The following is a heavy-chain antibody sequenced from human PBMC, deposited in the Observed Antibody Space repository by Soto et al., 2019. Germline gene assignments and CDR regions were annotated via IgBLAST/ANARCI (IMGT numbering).Heavy chain of an antibody. CDR2: IIPIFGTA. CDR3: ARDRSVGTLAYCGGDCYS. J-gene: IGHJ4*02. Sequence: QVQLVQSGAEVKKPGSSVKVSCKASGGTFSSYAISWVRQAPGQGLEWMGGIIPIFGTANYAQKFQGRVTITADESTSTAYMELSRRRSEDTAVDYCARDRSVGTLAYCGGDCYSWGQGTLVTVSS. CDR1: GGTFSSYA. D-gene: IGHD2-21*02. V-gene: IGHV1-69*12.